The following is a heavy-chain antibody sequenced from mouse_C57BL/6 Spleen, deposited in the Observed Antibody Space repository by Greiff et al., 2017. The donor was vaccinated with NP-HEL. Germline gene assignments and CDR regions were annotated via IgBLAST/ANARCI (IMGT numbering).Heavy chain of an antibody. CDR1: GYNFTDTY. J-gene: IGHJ2*01. V-gene: IGHV14-3*01. D-gene: IGHD1-1*01. CDR2: IYPGNGST. CDR3: AKDCTGFAY. Sequence: EVQLQQSVAELVKPGASVKLSCTASGYNFTDTYMHWVKQRPEQGLEWIGRIYPGNGSTKYAEKFQGKATLTADTSSNTAYLQLSSLTSEDTAIDYCAKDCTGFAYWGQGTTLTVSS.